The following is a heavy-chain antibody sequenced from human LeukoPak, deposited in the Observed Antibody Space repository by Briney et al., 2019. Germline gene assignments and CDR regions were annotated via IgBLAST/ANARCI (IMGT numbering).Heavy chain of an antibody. V-gene: IGHV1-18*01. J-gene: IGHJ4*02. CDR1: GYTFTSYG. Sequence: ASVKVSCKASGYTFTSYGISWVRQAPGQGFEWMGWISAYNGNTNYAQKLQGRVTMTTDTSTSTAYMELRSLRSDDTAVYYCAREEAAYGGNSGEGTMDYWGQGTLVTVSS. CDR2: ISAYNGNT. CDR3: AREEAAYGGNSGEGTMDY. D-gene: IGHD4-23*01.